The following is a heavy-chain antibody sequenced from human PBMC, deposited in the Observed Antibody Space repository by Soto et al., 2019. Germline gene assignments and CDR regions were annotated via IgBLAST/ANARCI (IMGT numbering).Heavy chain of an antibody. J-gene: IGHJ6*02. Sequence: QVQLVQSGAEVKKPGSSVKVSCKASGGTFSSYAISWVQQAPGQGLEWMGGIIPIFGTANYAQKFQGRVTITADESTSTAYMELSSLRSEDTAVYYCARDVRQRSPLGYYYYGMDVWGQGTTVTVSS. CDR2: IIPIFGTA. CDR1: GGTFSSYA. CDR3: ARDVRQRSPLGYYYYGMDV. D-gene: IGHD1-1*01. V-gene: IGHV1-69*01.